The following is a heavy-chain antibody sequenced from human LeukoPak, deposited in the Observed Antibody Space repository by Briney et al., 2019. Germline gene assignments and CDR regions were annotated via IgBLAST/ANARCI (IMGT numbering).Heavy chain of an antibody. Sequence: MAGGSLRLSCAASGFTFSSYSMNWVRQAPGKGLEWVSSISSSSSYIYYADSVKGRFTISRDNAKNSLYLQMNSVRAEDTAVYYCARDRRQVWSLGYWGQGTLVTVSS. J-gene: IGHJ4*02. CDR2: ISSSSSYI. CDR3: ARDRRQVWSLGY. V-gene: IGHV3-21*01. D-gene: IGHD5-18*01. CDR1: GFTFSSYS.